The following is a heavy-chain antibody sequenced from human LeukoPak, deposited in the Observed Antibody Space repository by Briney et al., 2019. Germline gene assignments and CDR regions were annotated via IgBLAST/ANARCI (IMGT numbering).Heavy chain of an antibody. V-gene: IGHV3-9*01. CDR1: GFTFSTYG. D-gene: IGHD6-13*01. J-gene: IGHJ4*02. CDR3: AKDNYVRWPHYSSSLMVN. CDR2: ISWNSGSI. Sequence: GGSLRLSCAASGFTFSTYGMNWVRQAPGKGLEWVSGISWNSGSIGYADSVKGRFTISRDNAKNSLYLQMNSLRAEDTALYYCAKDNYVRWPHYSSSLMVNWGQGTLVTVSS.